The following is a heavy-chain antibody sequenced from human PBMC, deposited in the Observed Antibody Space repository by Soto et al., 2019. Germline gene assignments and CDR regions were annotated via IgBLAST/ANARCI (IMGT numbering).Heavy chain of an antibody. V-gene: IGHV3-48*03. CDR2: IGDSGRTI. J-gene: IGHJ6*02. Sequence: GGSLRLSCSASGFTFSSYEMNWVRQAPGKGLEWVSYIGDSGRTIYYADSVKGRFTVSRDDAQNSVYLQMDSLRAEDTAVYYCARDLLHYDFWSGYSAYFYYGMDVWGPGTTVTVSS. D-gene: IGHD3-3*01. CDR3: ARDLLHYDFWSGYSAYFYYGMDV. CDR1: GFTFSSYE.